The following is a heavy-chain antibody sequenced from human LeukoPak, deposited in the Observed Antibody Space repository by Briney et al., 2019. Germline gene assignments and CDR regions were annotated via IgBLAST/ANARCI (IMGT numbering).Heavy chain of an antibody. Sequence: ASVKVSCKASGGTFSSYAISWVRQAPGQGLEWMGGIIPIFVTAKYAQKFQGRVTITTDESTSTAYMELSSLRSEDTAVYYCARSLLPYSSSWYNFDYWGQGTLVTVSS. V-gene: IGHV1-69*05. D-gene: IGHD6-13*01. CDR1: GGTFSSYA. J-gene: IGHJ4*02. CDR3: ARSLLPYSSSWYNFDY. CDR2: IIPIFVTA.